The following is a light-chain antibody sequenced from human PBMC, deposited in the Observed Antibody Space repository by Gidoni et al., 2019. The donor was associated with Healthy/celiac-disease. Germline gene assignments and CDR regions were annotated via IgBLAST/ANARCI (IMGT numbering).Light chain of an antibody. V-gene: IGLV2-14*03. CDR3: SSYTSSSTSGYV. Sequence: QSALTQPASVSGSPGQSITISCTGTSSDVGGYNYVSWYQQHQGKAPKLMIYDVSNRPSGVSNRFSGSKSGNTASLTISGLQAEDEADYYCSSYTSSSTSGYVFGTGTKVTVL. J-gene: IGLJ1*01. CDR1: SSDVGGYNY. CDR2: DVS.